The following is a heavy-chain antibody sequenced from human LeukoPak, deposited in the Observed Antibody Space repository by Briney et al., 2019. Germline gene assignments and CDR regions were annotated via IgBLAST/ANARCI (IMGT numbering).Heavy chain of an antibody. J-gene: IGHJ6*02. CDR1: GYTFTSYD. CDR3: ARRLAGTWYYYGMDV. D-gene: IGHD6-19*01. V-gene: IGHV1-8*01. CDR2: MNPNSGNT. Sequence: ASVKVSCKASGYTFTSYDINWVRQATGQGLEWMGWMNPNSGNTGCAQKFQGRVTMTRNTSISIAYMELSSLRSEDTAVYYCARRLAGTWYYYGMDVWGQGTTVTVSS.